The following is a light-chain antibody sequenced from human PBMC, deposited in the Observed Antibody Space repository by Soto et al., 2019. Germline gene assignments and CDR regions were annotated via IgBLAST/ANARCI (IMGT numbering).Light chain of an antibody. Sequence: EIVMTQSPATLSVSPGERATLSCRASQSVNSNLAWYRQKPGQAPRLLISDASTRATGVPARFSGSGSGTEFILSISSLQSEDSAIYYCQQYTFWPPLTFGGGTKVEIK. V-gene: IGKV3-15*01. CDR2: DAS. J-gene: IGKJ4*01. CDR1: QSVNSN. CDR3: QQYTFWPPLT.